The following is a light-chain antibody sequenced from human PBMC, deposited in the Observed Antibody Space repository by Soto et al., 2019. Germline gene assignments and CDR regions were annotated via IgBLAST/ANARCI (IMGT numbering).Light chain of an antibody. V-gene: IGKV1-33*01. CDR3: QQYNNLPRGIT. CDR1: QDINDY. CDR2: DAS. J-gene: IGKJ5*01. Sequence: DIQMTQSPSSLSASVGDRVTITCQASQDINDYLNWYQQKPGKAPKLLIYDASNLETGVPSRFSGSGSGTDFTFTISSLQPEDIATYYCQQYNNLPRGITFGQGTRLEIK.